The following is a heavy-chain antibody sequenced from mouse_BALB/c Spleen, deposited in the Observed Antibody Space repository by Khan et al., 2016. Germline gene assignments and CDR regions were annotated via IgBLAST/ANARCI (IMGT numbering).Heavy chain of an antibody. D-gene: IGHD1-2*01. CDR3: TRSPTATRYFNV. CDR2: IRYSGST. CDR1: GYSITSDYA. J-gene: IGHJ1*01. Sequence: VQLQQSGPGLVKPSQSLSLTCTVTGYSITSDYAWNWIRQFPGNKLEWLGYIRYSGSTTYNPSLKSRISITRDTSKNQFFLQLYSVTTEDTATYYCTRSPTATRYFNVWGAGTPFTFSS. V-gene: IGHV3-2*02.